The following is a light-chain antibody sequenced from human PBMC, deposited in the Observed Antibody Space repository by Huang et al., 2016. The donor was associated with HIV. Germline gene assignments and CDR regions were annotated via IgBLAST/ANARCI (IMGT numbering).Light chain of an antibody. Sequence: DIVMNQSPDSLAVSLGERATINCKSSQNVLSNFNNKNYVAWYQKKPGQPPKLLVYWTSTREAEVPDRFSGSGSGTDFTLTISSLQAADVAVYYCQQYYTIPYTFGQGTKVEIK. CDR2: WTS. CDR1: QNVLSNFNNKNY. V-gene: IGKV4-1*01. J-gene: IGKJ2*01. CDR3: QQYYTIPYT.